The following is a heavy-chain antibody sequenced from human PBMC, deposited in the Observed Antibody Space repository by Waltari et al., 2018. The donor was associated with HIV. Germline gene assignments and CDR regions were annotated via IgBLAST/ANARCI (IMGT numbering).Heavy chain of an antibody. CDR3: ARAHRIEYSSPGGDDADY. CDR2: INHSGST. Sequence: QVQLQQWGAGLLKPSETLSLTCAVYGGSFSGYYWSWIRQPPGQGLEWIGEINHSGSTNYNPSLKSRATISVDTSKNQFSLKLSSVTAADTAVYYCARAHRIEYSSPGGDDADYWGQGTLVTVSS. D-gene: IGHD6-6*01. V-gene: IGHV4-34*01. CDR1: GGSFSGYY. J-gene: IGHJ4*02.